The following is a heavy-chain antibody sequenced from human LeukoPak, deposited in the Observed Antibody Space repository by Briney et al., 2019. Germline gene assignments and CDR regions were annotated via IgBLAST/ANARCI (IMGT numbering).Heavy chain of an antibody. CDR3: AKDRLIVAVAGNWFDP. CDR1: GFTFSSYA. J-gene: IGHJ5*02. CDR2: ISGSGGST. D-gene: IGHD2-15*01. V-gene: IGHV3-23*01. Sequence: PGGSLRLSCAASGFTFSSYAMSWVRQALGKGLEWVSAISGSGGSTYYADSVKGRFTISRDNSKNTLYLQMNSLRAEDTAVYYCAKDRLIVAVAGNWFDPWGQGTLVTVSS.